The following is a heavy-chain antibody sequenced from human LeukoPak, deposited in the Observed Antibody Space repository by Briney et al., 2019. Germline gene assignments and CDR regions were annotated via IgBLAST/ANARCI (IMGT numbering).Heavy chain of an antibody. D-gene: IGHD2-8*02. CDR1: GDSMNRGSYF. J-gene: IGHJ4*02. Sequence: SETLSLTCTVSGDSMNRGSYFWGWIRQPPGKGLESIGGIHYSGVTYYNPSLKSRVTTSKDTSKSQFSLKLTSVTAADTAVYYCARLLGHAYWGQGILVAVSS. CDR2: IHYSGVT. CDR3: ARLLGHAY. V-gene: IGHV4-39*01.